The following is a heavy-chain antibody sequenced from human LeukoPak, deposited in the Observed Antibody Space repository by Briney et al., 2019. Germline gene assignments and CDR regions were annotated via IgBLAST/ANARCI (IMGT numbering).Heavy chain of an antibody. V-gene: IGHV4-39*07. CDR3: ARVERAYNPGVVKYSRGLGAFDI. CDR1: GGSISSSSYY. J-gene: IGHJ3*02. CDR2: IYYSGST. D-gene: IGHD2-2*01. Sequence: SETLSLTCTVSGGSISSSSYYWGWIRQPPGKGLEWIGSIYYSGSTYYNPSLKSRVTISVDTSKNQFSLKLSSVTAADTAVYYCARVERAYNPGVVKYSRGLGAFDIRGQGTMVTVSS.